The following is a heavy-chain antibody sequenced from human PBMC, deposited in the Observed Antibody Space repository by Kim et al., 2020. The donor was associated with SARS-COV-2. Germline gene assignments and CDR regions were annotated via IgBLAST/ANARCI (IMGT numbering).Heavy chain of an antibody. Sequence: GGSLRLSCTVSGFTFKNYEMHWVRQAPGKGLEWLSYISATGDSKYYADSVRGRFTISRDNAQNSLSFQMNSLRVDDTGVYFCARDRITVFGGVWFDLWG. CDR1: GFTFKNYE. D-gene: IGHD3-3*01. CDR3: ARDRITVFGGVWFDL. CDR2: ISATGDSK. V-gene: IGHV3-48*03. J-gene: IGHJ3*01.